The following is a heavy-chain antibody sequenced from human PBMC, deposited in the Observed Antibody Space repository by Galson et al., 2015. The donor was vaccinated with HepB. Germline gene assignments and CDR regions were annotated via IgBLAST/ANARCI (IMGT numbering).Heavy chain of an antibody. J-gene: IGHJ6*02. V-gene: IGHV1-3*01. CDR1: GYTSTSYA. D-gene: IGHD3-16*02. CDR2: INAGNGNT. Sequence: SVKVSCKASGYTSTSYAMHWVRQAPGQRLEWMGWINAGNGNTKYSQKFQGRVTITRDTSASTAYMELSSLRSEDTAVYYCARDTPYDYVWGSYRPYGMDVWGQGTTDTVSS. CDR3: ARDTPYDYVWGSYRPYGMDV.